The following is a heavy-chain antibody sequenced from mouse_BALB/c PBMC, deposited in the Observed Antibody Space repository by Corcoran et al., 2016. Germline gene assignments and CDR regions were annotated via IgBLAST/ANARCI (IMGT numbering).Heavy chain of an antibody. V-gene: IGHV14-3*02. Sequence: EVQLKQSGAELVKQGASVKLSCTASGFNIKDTNMHWVKQRPEQGLEWIGRIDPANGNTKYDPKFQGKATITADTSSNTAYLQLSSLTSEDTAVYYCARSWDVDYWGQGTTLTVSS. D-gene: IGHD4-1*01. CDR1: GFNIKDTN. CDR3: ARSWDVDY. CDR2: IDPANGNT. J-gene: IGHJ2*01.